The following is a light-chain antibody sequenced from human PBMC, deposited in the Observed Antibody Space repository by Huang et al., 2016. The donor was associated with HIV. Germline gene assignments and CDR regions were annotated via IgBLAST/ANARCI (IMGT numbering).Light chain of an antibody. CDR3: QQYNNWPWT. J-gene: IGKJ1*01. Sequence: EIVMTQSPATLSVSPGERATLSCRASQSVGRNLAWYQQKPGQAPRLLIYGASTRATGIPGRFSGSGSGTEFTLTISSLQSEDFAVYYCQQYNNWPWTFGQGTKVEIK. CDR2: GAS. CDR1: QSVGRN. V-gene: IGKV3-15*01.